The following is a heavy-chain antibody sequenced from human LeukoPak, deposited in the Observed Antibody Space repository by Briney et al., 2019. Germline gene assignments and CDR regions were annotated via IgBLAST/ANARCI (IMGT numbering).Heavy chain of an antibody. CDR3: ARAVDVADY. V-gene: IGHV3-7*01. CDR1: GFAFGHHF. CDR2: INPDGSIK. J-gene: IGHJ4*02. Sequence: GGSLRLSCVASGFAFGHHFMSWVRQAPGGGLEWVANINPDGSIKFHADSVKGRFSISRDNARNSGYLQMNSLRGEDTAVYYCARAVDVADYWGQGTLVAVSS.